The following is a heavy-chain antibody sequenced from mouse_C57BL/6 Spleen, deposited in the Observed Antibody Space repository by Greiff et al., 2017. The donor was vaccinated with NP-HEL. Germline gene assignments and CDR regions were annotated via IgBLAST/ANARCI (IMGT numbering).Heavy chain of an antibody. Sequence: EVKVVESGGGLVKPGGSLKLSCAASGFTFSSYTMSWVRQTPEKRLEWVATISGGGGNTYYPDSVKGRFTISRDNAKNTLYLQMSSLRSEDTALYYCARKDSSGKYYYAMDYWGQGTSVTVSS. J-gene: IGHJ4*01. V-gene: IGHV5-9*01. CDR3: ARKDSSGKYYYAMDY. CDR2: ISGGGGNT. D-gene: IGHD3-2*02. CDR1: GFTFSSYT.